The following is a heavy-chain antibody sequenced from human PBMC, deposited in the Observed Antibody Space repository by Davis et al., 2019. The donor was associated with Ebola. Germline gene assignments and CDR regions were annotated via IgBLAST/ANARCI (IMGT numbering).Heavy chain of an antibody. Sequence: MPSETLSLTCAISGDSVSSNSGAWNWIRQSPTRGLEWLGRTYYRSKWYTDYEVSVKSRITINPDTSKNQFSLQLNSVTPEDTAVYYCARAGSYGSYYFDYWGQGTLVTVSS. J-gene: IGHJ4*02. CDR2: TYYRSKWYT. D-gene: IGHD5-18*01. CDR1: GDSVSSNSGA. CDR3: ARAGSYGSYYFDY. V-gene: IGHV6-1*01.